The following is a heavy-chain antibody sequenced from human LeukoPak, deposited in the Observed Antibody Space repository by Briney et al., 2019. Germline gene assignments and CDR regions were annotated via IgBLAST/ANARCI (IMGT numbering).Heavy chain of an antibody. V-gene: IGHV4-31*03. D-gene: IGHD6-13*01. CDR2: IYYSGST. Sequence: SQTLSLTCTVSGDSISSGGYYWSWIRQHPGKGLEWIGYIYYSGSTYYNPSLKSRVTISVDTSKNQFSLKLSSVTAADTAVYYCARTYSSSWYSAFDIWGQGTMVTVSS. CDR1: GDSISSGGYY. CDR3: ARTYSSSWYSAFDI. J-gene: IGHJ3*02.